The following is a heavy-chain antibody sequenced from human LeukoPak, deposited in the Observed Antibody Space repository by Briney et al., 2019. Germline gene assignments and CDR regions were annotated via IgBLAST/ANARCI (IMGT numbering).Heavy chain of an antibody. D-gene: IGHD3-3*01. V-gene: IGHV1-3*01. Sequence: ASVKVSCKASGYTFTSYAMHWVRQAPGQRLEWMGWINAGNGNTKYSQKFQGRVTITRDTSASTAYMELSSLRSEDTAVYYCARGEYDFWSGYCFDPWGQGTLVTVSS. J-gene: IGHJ5*02. CDR1: GYTFTSYA. CDR2: INAGNGNT. CDR3: ARGEYDFWSGYCFDP.